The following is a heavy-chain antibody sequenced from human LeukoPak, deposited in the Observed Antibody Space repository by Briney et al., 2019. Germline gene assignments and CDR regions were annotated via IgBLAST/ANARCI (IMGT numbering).Heavy chain of an antibody. CDR3: ATIKRGYPFGYFDF. D-gene: IGHD5-18*01. CDR2: MSDSVTS. V-gene: IGHV4-59*11. Sequence: PSETLSLTCTVSGGSFSSHYWGWIWQSPGKGLEWIAYMFDSVTSKDNMSDSVTSKDNPSLKSRLTLSADTSKNQFSLRLSYVTAADTAVYYCATIKRGYPFGYFDFWGQGILVTVSS. CDR1: GGSFSSHY. J-gene: IGHJ4*02.